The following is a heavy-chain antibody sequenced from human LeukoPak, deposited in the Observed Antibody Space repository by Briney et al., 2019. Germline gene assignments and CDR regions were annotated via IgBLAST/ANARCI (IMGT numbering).Heavy chain of an antibody. V-gene: IGHV3-43*02. CDR2: ISGDGGST. J-gene: IGHJ4*02. Sequence: SGGSLRLSCAASGFTFDDYAMHWVRQAPGNGLEWVSLISGDGGSTYYADSVKGRFTSSRDKSKNSLYLQMNSLRTEDTALYYCARDYYSGYDAPDYWGQGAVVTVSS. CDR1: GFTFDDYA. D-gene: IGHD5-12*01. CDR3: ARDYYSGYDAPDY.